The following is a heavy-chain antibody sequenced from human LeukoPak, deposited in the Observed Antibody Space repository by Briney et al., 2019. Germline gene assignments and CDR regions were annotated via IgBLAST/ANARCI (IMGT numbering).Heavy chain of an antibody. CDR3: ARSLKGAGMDV. V-gene: IGHV4-59*01. Sequence: SETLSLTCTVSGGSISSYYWGWLRQPPGKGLEWIGYIYYSGSTNYNPSLKSRVTISVDTSKHQFSLKLSSVTAADTAVYYCARSLKGAGMDVWGKGTTVTVSS. D-gene: IGHD3-16*01. CDR2: IYYSGST. J-gene: IGHJ6*04. CDR1: GGSISSYY.